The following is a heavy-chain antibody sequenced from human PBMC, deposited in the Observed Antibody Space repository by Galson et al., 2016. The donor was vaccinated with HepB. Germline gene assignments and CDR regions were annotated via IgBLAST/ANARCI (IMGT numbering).Heavy chain of an antibody. CDR2: IKRDGSTK. J-gene: IGHJ3*02. CDR3: VRDVSPEHRSDSDTSYFDAFDS. Sequence: SLRLSCAASGFTFSTYWMIWVRQAPGKGLEWVANIKRDGSTKNYVDSVKGRFTISRDNAKKSLFLQMNSLRAEDTAVYYCVRDVSPEHRSDSDTSYFDAFDSWGQGTMVTVSS. CDR1: GFTFSTYW. V-gene: IGHV3-7*03. D-gene: IGHD3-22*01.